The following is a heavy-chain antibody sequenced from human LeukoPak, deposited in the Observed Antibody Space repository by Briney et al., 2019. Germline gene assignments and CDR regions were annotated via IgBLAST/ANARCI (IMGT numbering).Heavy chain of an antibody. V-gene: IGHV4-4*07. Sequence: SETLSLTCTVSGGSISSYYWSWLRQPAGKGLERIGRIYTSGSTNYNPSLKSRVTMSVDTSKNQFSLKLSSVTAADTAVYYCAREVVVVAATLSNYFDYWGQGTLVTVSS. CDR2: IYTSGST. D-gene: IGHD2-15*01. J-gene: IGHJ4*02. CDR1: GGSISSYY. CDR3: AREVVVVAATLSNYFDY.